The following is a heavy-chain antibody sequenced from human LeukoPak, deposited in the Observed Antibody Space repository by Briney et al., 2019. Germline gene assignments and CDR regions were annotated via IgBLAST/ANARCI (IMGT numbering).Heavy chain of an antibody. D-gene: IGHD6-19*01. CDR2: IFYCGRT. Sequence: SETLSLTCTVSGDSLSSYYWSWIRPPPRKGLGLNGYIFYCGRTNYNPSLKSRVTISVDTSKNQFSLKRSSVTAADTAVYYCARPYRSGWFGAFDIWGQGTMVTVSS. CDR3: ARPYRSGWFGAFDI. V-gene: IGHV4-59*01. CDR1: GDSLSSYY. J-gene: IGHJ3*02.